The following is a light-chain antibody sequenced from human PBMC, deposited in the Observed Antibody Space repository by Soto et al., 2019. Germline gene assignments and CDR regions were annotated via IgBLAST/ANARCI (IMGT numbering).Light chain of an antibody. V-gene: IGLV2-23*01. J-gene: IGLJ2*01. Sequence: QSALTQPASVSGSPGQSITISCTGNSSDVGSYNLVSWYQQNPGKAPKLMIYEGSKRPSGVSNRFSGSKSGNTASLTISGLQAEDEADYYCCSYAGSKFGGGTKGTVL. CDR2: EGS. CDR1: SSDVGSYNL. CDR3: CSYAGSK.